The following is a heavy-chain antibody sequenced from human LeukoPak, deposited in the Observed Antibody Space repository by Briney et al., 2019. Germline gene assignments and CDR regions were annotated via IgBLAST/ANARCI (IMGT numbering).Heavy chain of an antibody. J-gene: IGHJ5*02. CDR1: GFSVSNNY. CDR3: ARDRAGKQAWVEFDP. Sequence: GGSLRLSCAASGFSVSNNYMSWVCHAPGRRLEWVSLIYTDGTTHYADAVTGRFTISRDNYKDAVYLQMTSLRTEDTAVYYCARDRAGKQAWVEFDPWGQGTQVTVSS. V-gene: IGHV3-66*02. D-gene: IGHD3-10*01. CDR2: IYTDGTT.